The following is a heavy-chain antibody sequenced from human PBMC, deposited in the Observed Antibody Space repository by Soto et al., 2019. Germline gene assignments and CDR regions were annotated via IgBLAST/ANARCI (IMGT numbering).Heavy chain of an antibody. CDR2: ISAGGGST. CDR3: ARPTAIIVVLAASSLDY. J-gene: IGHJ4*02. CDR1: GFTFSSYA. Sequence: EVQLLESGGGLVQPGGSLRVSCAASGFTFSSYAMNWVRQAPGKGLEWVSAISAGGGSTYYADSVKGRFTISRENSKSTLYLQMNSLRAEDTAVYYCARPTAIIVVLAASSLDYWGQGTLVTVSS. V-gene: IGHV3-23*01. D-gene: IGHD2-15*01.